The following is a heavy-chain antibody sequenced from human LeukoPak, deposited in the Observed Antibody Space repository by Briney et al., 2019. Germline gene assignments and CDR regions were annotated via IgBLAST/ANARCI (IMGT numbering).Heavy chain of an antibody. CDR2: IIPIFGTA. J-gene: IGHJ6*02. V-gene: IGHV1-69*01. Sequence: EASVKVSCKASGGTLSSYAISWVRQAPGQGLEWMGGIIPIFGTANYAQKFQGRVTITADESTSTAYMELSSLRSEDTAVYYCARGFGVVINDKNYYYYYGMDVWGQGTTVTVSS. CDR3: ARGFGVVINDKNYYYYYGMDV. CDR1: GGTLSSYA. D-gene: IGHD3-3*01.